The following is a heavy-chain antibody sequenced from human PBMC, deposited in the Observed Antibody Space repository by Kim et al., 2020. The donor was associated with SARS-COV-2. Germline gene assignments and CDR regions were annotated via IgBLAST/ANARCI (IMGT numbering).Heavy chain of an antibody. V-gene: IGHV4-39*07. D-gene: IGHD3-9*01. CDR1: GGSISSSSYY. J-gene: IGHJ6*02. CDR3: ARDPRSGDWFPNSYGMDV. Sequence: SETLSLTCTVSGGSISSSSYYWGWIRQPPGKGLEWIGSIYYSGSTYYNPSLKSRVTISVDTSKNQFSLKLSSVTAADTAVYYCARDPRSGDWFPNSYGMDVWGQGTTVTVSS. CDR2: IYYSGST.